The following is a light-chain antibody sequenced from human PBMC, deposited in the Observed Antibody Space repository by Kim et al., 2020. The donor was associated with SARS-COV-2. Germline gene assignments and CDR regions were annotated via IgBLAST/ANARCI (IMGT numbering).Light chain of an antibody. J-gene: IGKJ3*01. V-gene: IGKV3-20*01. CDR2: GAS. CDR3: QQYGSSFT. CDR1: QIVSSSS. Sequence: LSPGERATLSCRASQIVSSSSLAWYQQKPGQAPRLLIYGASSRATGIPDRFSGSGSGTDFTLTISRLEPEDFAVYYCQQYGSSFTFGPGTKVDIK.